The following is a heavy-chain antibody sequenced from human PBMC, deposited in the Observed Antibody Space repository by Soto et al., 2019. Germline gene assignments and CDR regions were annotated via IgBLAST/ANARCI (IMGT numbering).Heavy chain of an antibody. D-gene: IGHD3-3*01. J-gene: IGHJ3*02. Sequence: LRLSCAASGFTFSSYGMHWVRQAPGKGLEWVAVISYDGSNKYYADSVKGRFTISRDNSKNTLYLQMNSLRAEDTAVYYCAKALIYDFWSGYSADAFDIWGQGTMVTVSS. V-gene: IGHV3-30*18. CDR1: GFTFSSYG. CDR2: ISYDGSNK. CDR3: AKALIYDFWSGYSADAFDI.